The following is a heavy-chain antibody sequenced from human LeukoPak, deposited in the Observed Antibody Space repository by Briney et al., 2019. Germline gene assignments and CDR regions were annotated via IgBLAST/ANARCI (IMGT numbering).Heavy chain of an antibody. V-gene: IGHV1-24*01. CDR3: ATVEYSSSSGFDY. J-gene: IGHJ4*02. D-gene: IGHD6-6*01. CDR2: FDPEDGET. CDR1: GYTLTELS. Sequence: GASVKVSCKVSGYTLTELSMHWGTQAPGKRLEWMGGFDPEDGETIYAQKFQGRVTMTEDTSTDTAYMELSSLRSEDTAVYYCATVEYSSSSGFDYWGQGTLVTVSS.